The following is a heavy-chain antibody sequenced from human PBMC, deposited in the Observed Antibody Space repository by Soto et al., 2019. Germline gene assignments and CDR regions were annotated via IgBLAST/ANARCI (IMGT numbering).Heavy chain of an antibody. CDR1: GASMSSYY. D-gene: IGHD3-3*01. Sequence: SETLSLTCTVSGASMSSYYWTWIRQPPGKGLEWIGYMHYSGSTNYNPSLESRVTISVDTSKNLFSLRLTSVTAADTAVYYCAREDFSYGVDVWGQGTTVTVSS. V-gene: IGHV4-59*01. J-gene: IGHJ6*02. CDR2: MHYSGST. CDR3: AREDFSYGVDV.